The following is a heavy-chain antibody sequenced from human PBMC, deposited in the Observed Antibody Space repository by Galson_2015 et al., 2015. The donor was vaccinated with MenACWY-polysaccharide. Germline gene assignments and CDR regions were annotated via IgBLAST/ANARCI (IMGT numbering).Heavy chain of an antibody. V-gene: IGHV3-23*01. D-gene: IGHD6-13*01. CDR3: AKSRSAADGFDI. J-gene: IGHJ3*02. CDR2: TGNGGSA. Sequence: TGNGGSAYYADSVKGRFTISRDDSKHTLYLQMNSLRDEDTAVYFCAKSRSAADGFDIWGRGTTVTVSS.